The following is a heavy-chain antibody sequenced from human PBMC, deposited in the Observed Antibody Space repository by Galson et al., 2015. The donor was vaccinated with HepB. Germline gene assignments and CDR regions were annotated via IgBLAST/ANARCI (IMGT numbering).Heavy chain of an antibody. V-gene: IGHV3-30*18. J-gene: IGHJ4*02. CDR1: GFTFSSYA. Sequence: SLRLSCAASGFTFSSYAMSWVRQAPGKGLEWVAVISYDGSNKYYADSVKGRFTISRDNSKNTLYLQMNSLRAEDTAVYYCAKSLSTSLDYWGQGTLVTVSS. CDR3: AKSLSTSLDY. CDR2: ISYDGSNK. D-gene: IGHD2-2*01.